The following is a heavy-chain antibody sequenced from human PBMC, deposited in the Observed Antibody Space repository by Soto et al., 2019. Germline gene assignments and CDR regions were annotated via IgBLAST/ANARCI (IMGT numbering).Heavy chain of an antibody. CDR3: TTDVTIGCIGTSCFST. CDR1: GFTFSNAW. V-gene: IGHV3-15*07. Sequence: PGGSLRLSCAGSGFTFSNAWMNWFRQAPGKGLEWVGRIKSIPDGGTTDYAAPVKDRFTISRDDSKNTLYLEMSSLKAEDTAIYYCTTDVTIGCIGTSCFSTWGQGALVTVSS. D-gene: IGHD2-2*01. J-gene: IGHJ5*02. CDR2: IKSIPDGGTT.